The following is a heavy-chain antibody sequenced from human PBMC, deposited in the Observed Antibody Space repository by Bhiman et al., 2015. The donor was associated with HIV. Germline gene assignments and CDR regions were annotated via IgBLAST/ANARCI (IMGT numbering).Heavy chain of an antibody. CDR1: EFTFSSYG. D-gene: IGHD3-22*01. Sequence: QVQLVGSGGGVVQPGRSLWLSCAASEFTFSSYGMHWVRQAPGKGLEWVAVISYDGSNKYYADSVKGRFTISRDNSKNTLYLQMNSLRAEDTAVYYCARDDYYDSSGYLVWWGQGTLVTVSS. J-gene: IGHJ4*02. V-gene: IGHV3-30*03. CDR2: ISYDGSNK. CDR3: ARDDYYDSSGYLVW.